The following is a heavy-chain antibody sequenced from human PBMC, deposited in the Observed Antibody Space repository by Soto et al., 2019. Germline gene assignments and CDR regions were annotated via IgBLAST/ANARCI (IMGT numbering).Heavy chain of an antibody. CDR3: ARIRFLEWSYYYGMDV. V-gene: IGHV5-51*01. CDR1: GYSFTSYW. J-gene: IGHJ6*02. D-gene: IGHD3-3*01. CDR2: IYPGDSDT. Sequence: GESLKISCKGSGYSFTSYWIGWVRQMPGKGLEWMGIIYPGDSDTRYSPSFQGQVTISADKSISTAYLQWSSLKASDTAMYYCARIRFLEWSYYYGMDVWGQGTTVTVSS.